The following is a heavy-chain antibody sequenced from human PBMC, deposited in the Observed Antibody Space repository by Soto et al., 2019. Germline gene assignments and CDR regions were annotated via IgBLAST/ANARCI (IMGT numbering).Heavy chain of an antibody. CDR3: ARSSAYCSGGSCYSTRTAFDI. J-gene: IGHJ3*02. D-gene: IGHD2-15*01. Sequence: SVKVSCKASGGTFSSYAISWGRQAPGQGLEWMGGIIPIFGTANYAQKFQGRVTITADESTSTAYMELSSLRSEDTAVYYCARSSAYCSGGSCYSTRTAFDIWGQGTMVPVSS. V-gene: IGHV1-69*13. CDR2: IIPIFGTA. CDR1: GGTFSSYA.